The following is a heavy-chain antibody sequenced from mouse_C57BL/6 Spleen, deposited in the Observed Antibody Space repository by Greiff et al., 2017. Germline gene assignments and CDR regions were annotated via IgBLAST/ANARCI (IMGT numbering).Heavy chain of an antibody. CDR2: IRNKANNHAT. J-gene: IGHJ4*01. CDR3: TPIANWEGDYAMDY. V-gene: IGHV6-6*01. D-gene: IGHD4-1*01. Sequence: EVKLVESGGGLVQPGGSMKLSCAASGFTFSDAWMDWVRQSPEKGLEWVAEIRNKANNHATYYAESVKGRFTISRDDSKSSVYLQMNSLRAEDTGIYYCTPIANWEGDYAMDYWGQGTSVTVSS. CDR1: GFTFSDAW.